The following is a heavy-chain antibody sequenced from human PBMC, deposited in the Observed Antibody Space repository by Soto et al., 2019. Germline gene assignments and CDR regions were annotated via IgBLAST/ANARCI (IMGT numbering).Heavy chain of an antibody. D-gene: IGHD1-20*01. V-gene: IGHV4-39*01. CDR1: GGSSIGSYYY. J-gene: IGHJ4*02. CDR2: FFYTGFT. CDR3: ASSQKGYNWNYFDH. Sequence: ETLSLTSSDPGGSSIGSYYYWGWLRQSPGKGPEWIGSFFYTGFTSYNPSLESRVSVSVDTSKNQFSLKVSGVSAADTAVYYCASSQKGYNWNYFDHWGQGALVTVT.